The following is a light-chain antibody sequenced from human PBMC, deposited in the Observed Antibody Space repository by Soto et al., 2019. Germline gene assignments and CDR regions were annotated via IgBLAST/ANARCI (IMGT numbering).Light chain of an antibody. V-gene: IGKV3-20*01. Sequence: IVLTQSPGTLSLSPGERVTLSCRASQSVSSTYLVWYQQKPGQAPRLLIYGASSRATGIPDRFSASGSGTDFTLTISRLEPEDFAVYYCQHYGTSLMYTFGQGTRLEIK. J-gene: IGKJ5*01. CDR1: QSVSSTY. CDR3: QHYGTSLMYT. CDR2: GAS.